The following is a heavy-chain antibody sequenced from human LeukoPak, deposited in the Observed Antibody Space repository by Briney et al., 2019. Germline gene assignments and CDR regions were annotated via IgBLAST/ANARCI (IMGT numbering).Heavy chain of an antibody. Sequence: GDSLKISCRGSGYSFTSYWIGWVRQIPGKGREWMGIIYPGDSDTRYSPSFQGQVTISADKSISTAYLQWSSLKASDTAMYYCARPAYYDSSGYFDYWGQGTLVTVSS. CDR1: GYSFTSYW. D-gene: IGHD3-22*01. V-gene: IGHV5-51*01. J-gene: IGHJ4*02. CDR2: IYPGDSDT. CDR3: ARPAYYDSSGYFDY.